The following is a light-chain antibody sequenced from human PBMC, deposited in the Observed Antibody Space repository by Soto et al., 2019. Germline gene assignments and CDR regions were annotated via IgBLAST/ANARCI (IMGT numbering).Light chain of an antibody. V-gene: IGKV1-39*01. CDR3: QQSYSGPLT. J-gene: IGKJ4*01. CDR1: QSISSY. Sequence: DIQMTQSPSSLSASVGDRVTITCRASQSISSYLNWYQQKPGKAPKVLIYAASSLQSGAPSRFSGIGSGTDFTLSISSLQPEDFATYYCQQSYSGPLTFGGGTKVDIK. CDR2: AAS.